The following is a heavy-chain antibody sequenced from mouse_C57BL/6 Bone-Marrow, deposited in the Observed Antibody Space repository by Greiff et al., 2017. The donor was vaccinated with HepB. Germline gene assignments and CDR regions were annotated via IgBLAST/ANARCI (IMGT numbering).Heavy chain of an antibody. D-gene: IGHD1-1*01. CDR3: ASPYYGSSYGYFDV. CDR1: GYTFTDYY. CDR2: INPNNGGT. Sequence: VQLQQSGPELVKPGASVKISCKASGYTFTDYYMNWVKQSHGKSLEWIGDINPNNGGTSYNQKFKGKATLTVDKSSSTAYMELRSLTSEDSAVYYCASPYYGSSYGYFDVWGTGTTVTVSS. J-gene: IGHJ1*03. V-gene: IGHV1-26*01.